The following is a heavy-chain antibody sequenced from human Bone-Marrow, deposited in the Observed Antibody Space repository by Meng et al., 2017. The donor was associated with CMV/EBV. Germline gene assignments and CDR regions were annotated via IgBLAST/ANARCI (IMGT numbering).Heavy chain of an antibody. V-gene: IGHV3-74*01. CDR1: GFTFTKHW. Sequence: GGSLRLSCAASGFTFTKHWMHWVRQAPGKGLEWVSRINGDATRTSYVDSVEGRFTITRDNAKNTVHLQMNSLGVEDTAVYYCARDGGSTFFDYWGQRGLVTVSS. CDR2: INGDATRT. J-gene: IGHJ4*02. D-gene: IGHD3-16*01. CDR3: ARDGGSTFFDY.